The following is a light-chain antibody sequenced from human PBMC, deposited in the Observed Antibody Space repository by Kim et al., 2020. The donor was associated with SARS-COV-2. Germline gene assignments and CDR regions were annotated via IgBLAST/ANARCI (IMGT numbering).Light chain of an antibody. CDR3: SSYTTSSTVV. Sequence: GQSITISCTGTSSDICTYNYVSWYQLHPDKAPKLMIYDVNNRPSGVSNRFSGSKSDKTASLTISGLQADDEADYYCSSYTTSSTVVFGGGTQLTVL. CDR1: SSDICTYNY. V-gene: IGLV2-14*03. J-gene: IGLJ2*01. CDR2: DVN.